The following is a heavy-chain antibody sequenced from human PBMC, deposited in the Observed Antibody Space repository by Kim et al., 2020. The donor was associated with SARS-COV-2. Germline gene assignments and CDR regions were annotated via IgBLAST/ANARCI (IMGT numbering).Heavy chain of an antibody. D-gene: IGHD1-7*01. J-gene: IGHJ6*01. CDR2: IIPILGIA. V-gene: IGHV1-69*04. CDR3: ARDYWYNWNYGEYYYYGMD. Sequence: SVKVSCKASGGTFSSYAISWVRQAPGQGLEWMGRIIPILGIANYAQKFQGRVTITADKSTSTAYMELSSLRSEDTAVYYCARDYWYNWNYGEYYYYGMD. CDR1: GGTFSSYA.